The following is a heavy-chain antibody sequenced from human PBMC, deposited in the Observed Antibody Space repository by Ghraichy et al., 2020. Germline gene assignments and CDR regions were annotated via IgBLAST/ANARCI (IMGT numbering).Heavy chain of an antibody. V-gene: IGHV3-21*01. CDR2: ISSSSSYL. J-gene: IGHJ4*02. CDR3: ARGPRPWQRVFVLGGTTSDY. D-gene: IGHD6-13*01. Sequence: GESLNISCAASGFTFSSYSMNWVRQAPGKGLEWVSSISSSSSYLYYADSVKGRFTISRDNAKNSLYLQMNSLRAEDTAVYYCARGPRPWQRVFVLGGTTSDYCGQVTLVTVSS. CDR1: GFTFSSYS.